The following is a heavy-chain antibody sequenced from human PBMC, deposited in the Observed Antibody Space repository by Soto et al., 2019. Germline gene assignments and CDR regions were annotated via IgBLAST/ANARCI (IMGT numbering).Heavy chain of an antibody. J-gene: IGHJ6*02. Sequence: QVQLQESGPGLVKPSETLSLTCTVSSGSISPYYWTWIRQPPGKGLEWIGYIYYSGSTNYNPSLKSRVTISVDTSKKQFSLKLSSVTAADTAIYYCARVFHVGYYCLMDVWGQGTTVTVSS. CDR1: SGSISPYY. CDR2: IYYSGST. CDR3: ARVFHVGYYCLMDV. V-gene: IGHV4-59*01. D-gene: IGHD3-10*01.